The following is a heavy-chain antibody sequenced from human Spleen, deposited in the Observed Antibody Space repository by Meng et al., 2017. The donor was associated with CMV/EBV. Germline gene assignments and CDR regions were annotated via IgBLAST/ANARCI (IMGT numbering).Heavy chain of an antibody. J-gene: IGHJ4*02. CDR2: IYYSGRT. CDR3: ARAAARTIFDH. CDR1: GGSISSTTDY. Sequence: SETLSLTCTVSGGSISSTTDYWGWIRQPPGKGLEWIGSIYYSGRTHYSPSLKSRVTISVDTSKNQFSLKVSFVTAADTAVYYCARAAARTIFDHWGQGTLVTVSS. D-gene: IGHD6-6*01. V-gene: IGHV4-39*07.